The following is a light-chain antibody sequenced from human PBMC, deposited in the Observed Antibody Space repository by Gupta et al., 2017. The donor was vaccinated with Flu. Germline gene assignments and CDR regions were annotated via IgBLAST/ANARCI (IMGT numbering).Light chain of an antibody. CDR2: GSS. V-gene: IGKV1-39*01. CDR1: HSVNWN. Sequence: PSSVFASVGDRVTMAFLASHSVNWNLDWYQQKPGNPPRLLIYGSSTVKTGVSSRFSGSGSGTDFTLTITNLQPEDFAIYYCQQYYDYPWTFGQGTKVEIK. J-gene: IGKJ1*01. CDR3: QQYYDYPWT.